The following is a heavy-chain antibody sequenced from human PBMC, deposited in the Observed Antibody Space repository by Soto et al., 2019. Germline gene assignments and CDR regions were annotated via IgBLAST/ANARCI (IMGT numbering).Heavy chain of an antibody. CDR3: ASVIGGESEYYFDF. V-gene: IGHV4-31*03. J-gene: IGHJ4*02. D-gene: IGHD2-21*01. CDR2: IYYSGRT. CDR1: GVSISSGGYY. Sequence: PSETLSLTCTVSGVSISSGGYYWSWIRQHPGKGLEWIGNIYYSGRTYHNPSLKSRVILSVDTSKNHFSLTLRSVTAADSAMYYCASVIGGESEYYFDFWGQGALVTVSS.